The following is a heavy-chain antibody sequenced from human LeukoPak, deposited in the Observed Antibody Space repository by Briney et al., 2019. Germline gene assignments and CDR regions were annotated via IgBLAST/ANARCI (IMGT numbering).Heavy chain of an antibody. V-gene: IGHV4-39*07. CDR2: IYYSGST. D-gene: IGHD3-22*01. CDR1: GGSISSSSYY. CDR3: ARRRRDLYYDSSGYSYNWFDP. J-gene: IGHJ5*02. Sequence: PSETLSLTCTVSGGSISSSSYYWGWIRQPPGKGLEWIGSIYYSGSTYYNPSLKSRVTISGDTSKNQFSLKLSSVTAADTAVYYCARRRRDLYYDSSGYSYNWFDPWGQGTLVTVSS.